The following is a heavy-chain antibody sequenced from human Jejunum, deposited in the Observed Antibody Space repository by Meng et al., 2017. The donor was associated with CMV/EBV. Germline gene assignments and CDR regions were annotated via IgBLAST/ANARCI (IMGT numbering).Heavy chain of an antibody. CDR1: GFSISSCE. CDR2: TSTDGET. CDR3: VRGSLFSA. J-gene: IGHJ3*01. Sequence: LKLSCAASGFSISSCEMHWERQPTGGGVEWISGTSTDGETYYADTMKSRFTVSRENAKISFYLQMNSLAAGDTALYFCVRGSLFSAWGQGTMVTVSS. D-gene: IGHD3-10*02. V-gene: IGHV3-13*01.